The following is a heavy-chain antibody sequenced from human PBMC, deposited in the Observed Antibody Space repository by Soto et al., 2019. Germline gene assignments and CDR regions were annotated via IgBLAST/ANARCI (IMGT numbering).Heavy chain of an antibody. CDR3: ARHGFYGDYSSNYFDP. V-gene: IGHV5-51*01. Sequence: PGESLKISCKGSGYSFTNYWIAWVRQMPGKGLEYMGIIYPSDSDTRYSPSFQGQVTISADKPISTAYLQWSSLKASDTAIYYCARHGFYGDYSSNYFDPWGQGTLVTVSS. CDR1: GYSFTNYW. D-gene: IGHD4-17*01. CDR2: IYPSDSDT. J-gene: IGHJ5*02.